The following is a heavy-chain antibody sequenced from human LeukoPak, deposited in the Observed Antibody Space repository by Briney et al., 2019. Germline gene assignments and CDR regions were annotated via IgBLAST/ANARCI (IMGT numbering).Heavy chain of an antibody. CDR3: ARGDCSSTSCYFGYYYYMDV. J-gene: IGHJ6*03. D-gene: IGHD2-2*01. CDR1: GGTFSSYA. V-gene: IGHV1-69*13. CDR2: IIPIFGTA. Sequence: SVKVSCKASGGTFSSYAISWVRQAPGQGLEWMGGIIPIFGTANYAQKFQGRVTITADESTSTAYMELSSLRSEDTAVYYCARGDCSSTSCYFGYYYYMDVWGKGTTVTTSS.